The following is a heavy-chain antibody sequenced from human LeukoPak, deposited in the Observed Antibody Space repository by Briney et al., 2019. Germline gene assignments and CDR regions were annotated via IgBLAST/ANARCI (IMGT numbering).Heavy chain of an antibody. CDR2: ISYGGSNK. CDR3: AKDLNYYGSGIRSSIDY. D-gene: IGHD3-10*01. J-gene: IGHJ4*02. CDR1: GFTFSSYG. V-gene: IGHV3-30*18. Sequence: PGGSPRLSCAASGFTFSSYGMHWVRQAPGKGLEWVAVISYGGSNKYYADSVKGRFTISRDNSKNTLYLQMNSLRAEDTAVYYCAKDLNYYGSGIRSSIDYWGQGTLVTVSS.